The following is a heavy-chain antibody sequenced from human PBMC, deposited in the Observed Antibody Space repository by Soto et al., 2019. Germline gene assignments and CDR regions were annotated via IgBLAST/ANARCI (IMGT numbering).Heavy chain of an antibody. Sequence: PGGSLRLSCAASGFTFSSYGMHWVRQAPGKGLEWVAVIWYDGSNKYYADSVKGRFTISRDNSKNTLYLQMNSLRAEDTAVYYCAVLYCSGGSCSQGYYYSGMDVWGQGTTVTVSS. D-gene: IGHD2-15*01. CDR3: AVLYCSGGSCSQGYYYSGMDV. CDR1: GFTFSSYG. V-gene: IGHV3-33*01. CDR2: IWYDGSNK. J-gene: IGHJ6*02.